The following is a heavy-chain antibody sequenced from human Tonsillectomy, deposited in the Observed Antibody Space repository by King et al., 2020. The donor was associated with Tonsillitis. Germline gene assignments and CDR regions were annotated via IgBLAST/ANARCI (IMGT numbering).Heavy chain of an antibody. V-gene: IGHV4-61*02. Sequence: VQLQESGPGLVKPSQTLSLTCTVSGASIISGSYYWRWIRQPAGKGLEWIGRIYPSGSNNYNPSLKSRVTMSGDTSKNQFSLKLSSVTAADTAVYYWARVGCCDTTNGDASPGWFDPGGQGTLVTVSS. CDR1: GASIISGSYY. J-gene: IGHJ5*02. CDR2: IYPSGSN. D-gene: IGHD2-2*01. CDR3: ARVGCCDTTNGDASPGWFDP.